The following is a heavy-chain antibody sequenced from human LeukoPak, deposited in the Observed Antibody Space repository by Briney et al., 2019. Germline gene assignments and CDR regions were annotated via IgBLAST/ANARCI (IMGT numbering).Heavy chain of an antibody. CDR2: IYYSGST. CDR3: AREGGYDFWSGRSQYFDY. V-gene: IGHV4-39*07. J-gene: IGHJ4*02. Sequence: SETLSLTCTVSGGSISSSSYYWGWFRQPPGKGLEWIGSIYYSGSTYYNPSLKSRITISVDTSKNQFSLKLSSVTAADTAVYYCAREGGYDFWSGRSQYFDYWGQGTLVTVSS. CDR1: GGSISSSSYY. D-gene: IGHD3-3*01.